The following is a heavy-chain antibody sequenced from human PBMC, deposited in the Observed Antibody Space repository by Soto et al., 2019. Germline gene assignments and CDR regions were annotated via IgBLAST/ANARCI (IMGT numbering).Heavy chain of an antibody. Sequence: QVQLVESGGGVVQPGRSLRLSCAASGFTFSSYGMHWVRQAPGKGLQCVAVIWYDGSNKYYADSVKGRFTISRDNSKNTLYKQMNSLRAEETAVYYCAREVHGWYGWFDPWGQGTLVTVSS. D-gene: IGHD6-19*01. CDR2: IWYDGSNK. CDR3: AREVHGWYGWFDP. CDR1: GFTFSSYG. V-gene: IGHV3-33*01. J-gene: IGHJ5*02.